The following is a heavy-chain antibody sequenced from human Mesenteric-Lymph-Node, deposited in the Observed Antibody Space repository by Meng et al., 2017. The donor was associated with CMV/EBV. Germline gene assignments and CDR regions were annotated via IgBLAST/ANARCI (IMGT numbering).Heavy chain of an antibody. CDR1: GASISSSNW. CDR2: SYHGGTT. D-gene: IGHD3-10*01. J-gene: IGHJ4*02. CDR3: ASQYYYNSRSAPRFYY. Sequence: SETLSLTCAVSGASISSSNWWSWVRQPPGKGLEWIGESYHGGTTNYNPSLKSRVSMSLDKSQNQFSLNLTSVTAADTAIYYCASQYYYNSRSAPRFYYWGQGILVTVSS. V-gene: IGHV4-4*02.